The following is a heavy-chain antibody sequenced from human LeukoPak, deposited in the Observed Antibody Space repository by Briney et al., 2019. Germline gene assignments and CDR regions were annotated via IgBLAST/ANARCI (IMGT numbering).Heavy chain of an antibody. CDR1: GFSFSSHA. Sequence: GSLRLSCGAPGFSFSSHAMSWFRKPPGTGLEWLSSIATSGTYYTSSVKGRFTISRDDSKNMLFLQMNSLTAEDTAVYFCAREGLERHLALDSWGQGTLVTVSS. D-gene: IGHD1-1*01. V-gene: IGHV3-23*01. CDR3: AREGLERHLALDS. CDR2: IATSGT. J-gene: IGHJ4*02.